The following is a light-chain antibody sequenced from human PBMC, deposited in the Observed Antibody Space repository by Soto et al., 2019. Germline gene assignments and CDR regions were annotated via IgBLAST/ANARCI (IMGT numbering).Light chain of an antibody. V-gene: IGKV3-20*01. CDR3: QQYGSSLFT. CDR1: QSVSSSY. Sequence: EIVLTQSPGPLSLSPGERATLSCRASQSVSSSYLAWYQQKPGQAHRLLIYGASSRAAGIPDRFSGSGSGTDFTITISRLEHEDFAVYYCQQYGSSLFTFGPGTKVDIK. CDR2: GAS. J-gene: IGKJ3*01.